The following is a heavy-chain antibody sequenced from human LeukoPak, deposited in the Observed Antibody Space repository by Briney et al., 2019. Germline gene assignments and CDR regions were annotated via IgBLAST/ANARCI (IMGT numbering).Heavy chain of an antibody. CDR2: ISPADSDT. D-gene: IGHD5-12*01. CDR1: GYSFNDYW. J-gene: IGHJ4*02. V-gene: IGHV5-51*01. Sequence: GESLKISCKASGYSFNDYWIGWVRQMTGKGLEWMGIISPADSDTRYSPSFQGQVTISADKSLSTAYLQWSSLKASDTAMYYCARGYSGYVSGFDYWGQGTPVTVSS. CDR3: ARGYSGYVSGFDY.